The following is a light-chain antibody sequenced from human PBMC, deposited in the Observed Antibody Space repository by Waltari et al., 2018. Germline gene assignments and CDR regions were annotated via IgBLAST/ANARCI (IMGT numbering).Light chain of an antibody. CDR3: SSYAGSNTVL. CDR2: EVS. J-gene: IGLJ2*01. V-gene: IGLV2-8*01. Sequence: QAALTQPPSMSGSPGQSVTISCTGTSSDIGGYNRVSWYQQHPGKAPKLMIYEVSHRPSGVSDRFSGSKSGNTASLTISGLQAEDEADYYCSSYAGSNTVLFGGGTRLTVL. CDR1: SSDIGGYNR.